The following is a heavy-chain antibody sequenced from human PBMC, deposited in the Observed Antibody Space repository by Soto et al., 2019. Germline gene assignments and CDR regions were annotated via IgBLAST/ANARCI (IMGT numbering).Heavy chain of an antibody. V-gene: IGHV4-59*01. J-gene: IGHJ6*02. CDR1: GGSISSYY. D-gene: IGHD3-16*01. CDR2: IYYRGST. CDR3: ARTRSFYVSWVYYYGMDV. Sequence: SETLFLTCTVSGGSISSYYWSWIRQPPGKGLEWIGYIYYRGSTNYNPSLKSRVTITVDMSKNQFSLKLSSVTAADTAVFYCARTRSFYVSWVYYYGMDVWGQGTTVTVSS.